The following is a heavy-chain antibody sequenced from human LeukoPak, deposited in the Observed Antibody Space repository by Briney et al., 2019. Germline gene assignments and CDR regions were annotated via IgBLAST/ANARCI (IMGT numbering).Heavy chain of an antibody. V-gene: IGHV1-2*02. CDR1: GYTFTGYY. D-gene: IGHD6-13*01. CDR3: ARDLRRGSSSWHVSGGDY. Sequence: ASVKVSCKASGYTFTGYYMHWVRQAPGQGLEWMGWINPNSGGTNYAQKFQGRVTMTTDTSTSTAYMELRSLRSDDTAVYYCARDLRRGSSSWHVSGGDYWGQGTLVTVSS. CDR2: INPNSGGT. J-gene: IGHJ4*02.